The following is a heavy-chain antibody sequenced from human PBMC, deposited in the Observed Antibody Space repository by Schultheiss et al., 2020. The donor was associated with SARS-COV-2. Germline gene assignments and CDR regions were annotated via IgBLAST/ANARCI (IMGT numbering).Heavy chain of an antibody. CDR3: ARRRKANWGSTDY. V-gene: IGHV4-4*02. D-gene: IGHD7-27*01. J-gene: IGHJ4*02. Sequence: GSLRLSCAVSGGSISSSNWWSWVRQPPGKGLEWIGEINRSGSTNYNPSLKSRVTISVDTSKNQFSLKLSSVTAADTAVYYCARRRKANWGSTDYWGQGTLVTVSS. CDR1: GGSISSSNW. CDR2: INRSGST.